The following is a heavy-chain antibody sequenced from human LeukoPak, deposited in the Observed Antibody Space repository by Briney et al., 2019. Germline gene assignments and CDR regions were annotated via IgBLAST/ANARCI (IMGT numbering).Heavy chain of an antibody. V-gene: IGHV1-18*01. CDR1: GYTFTSYG. D-gene: IGHD2-21*02. CDR2: ISAYNGNT. CDR3: ARWGPLAYCGGACFTAPHYFDY. J-gene: IGHJ4*02. Sequence: ASVKVSCKASGYTFTSYGISWVRQAPGQGLEWMGWISAYNGNTNYAQKLQGRVTMTTDTSTSTAYMELRSLRSDDTAVYYCARWGPLAYCGGACFTAPHYFDYWGQGTLVTVSS.